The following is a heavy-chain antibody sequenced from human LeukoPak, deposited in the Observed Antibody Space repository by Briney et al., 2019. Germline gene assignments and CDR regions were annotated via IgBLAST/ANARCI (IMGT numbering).Heavy chain of an antibody. Sequence: GGSLRLSCAASGFTFSSSAMSWVRQAPGKGLEWVSAISNNGGYTYYADSVQGRSTISRDNSKSTLCLQMNSLRAEDTAVYYCAKQLGYCSDGSCYFPYWGQGTLVTVSS. V-gene: IGHV3-23*01. J-gene: IGHJ4*02. CDR3: AKQLGYCSDGSCYFPY. D-gene: IGHD2-15*01. CDR1: GFTFSSSA. CDR2: ISNNGGYT.